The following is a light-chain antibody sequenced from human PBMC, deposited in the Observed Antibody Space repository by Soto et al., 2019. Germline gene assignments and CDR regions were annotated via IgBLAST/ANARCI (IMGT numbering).Light chain of an antibody. CDR3: QQYNNWPLT. CDR2: GAS. J-gene: IGKJ4*01. V-gene: IGKV3-15*01. Sequence: EIVMTQSPATLSVSPGGRATLSCRASQSVSTNLAWYQQKPGQAPRLLIYGASTRATDIPARFSGSGSGTEFTLTISSLQSEDFAVYYCQQYNNWPLTFGGGTKVDIK. CDR1: QSVSTN.